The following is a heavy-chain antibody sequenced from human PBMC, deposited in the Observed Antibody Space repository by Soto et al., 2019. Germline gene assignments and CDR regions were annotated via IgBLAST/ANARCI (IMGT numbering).Heavy chain of an antibody. D-gene: IGHD1-7*01. CDR1: GFTFSDYY. CDR3: ARGGVKGTTSRGQVYN. J-gene: IGHJ4*02. Sequence: QVQVVESGGGLVKPGGSLRLSCAASGFTFSDYYMSWIRQAPGKGLEWVPFISSSGDSTKYADSVKGRFTISRDNAKNSLYLQLNSLRAEDTAVYYCARGGVKGTTSRGQVYNWGQGTLVTVSS. V-gene: IGHV3-11*06. CDR2: ISSSGDST.